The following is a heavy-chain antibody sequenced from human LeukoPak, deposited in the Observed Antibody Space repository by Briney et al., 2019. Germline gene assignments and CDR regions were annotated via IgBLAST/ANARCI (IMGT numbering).Heavy chain of an antibody. CDR2: INWIGRST. Sequence: GGSLRLSCAASGFTFDDYGMSWVRQAPGKGLEWVSGINWIGRSTGYADSVKGGFTIFGDNAKNSLYLQMSSLRAEDTAFYYCTRDARLDCSTTSCYGAFDIWGQGTMVTVSS. V-gene: IGHV3-20*04. J-gene: IGHJ3*02. CDR3: TRDARLDCSTTSCYGAFDI. D-gene: IGHD2-2*01. CDR1: GFTFDDYG.